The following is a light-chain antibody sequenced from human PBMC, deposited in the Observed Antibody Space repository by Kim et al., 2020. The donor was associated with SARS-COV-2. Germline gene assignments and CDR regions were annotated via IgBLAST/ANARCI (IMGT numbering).Light chain of an antibody. Sequence: PGQSITISCSGSSSDVGIYNLVSWYQHHPGKAPKLIIYEGNKRPSGVSNRFSGSKSGNTASLTISRLQTEDEADYYCCSYASSRGLFGGGTQLTVL. CDR3: CSYASSRGL. V-gene: IGLV2-23*01. CDR1: SSDVGIYNL. CDR2: EGN. J-gene: IGLJ3*02.